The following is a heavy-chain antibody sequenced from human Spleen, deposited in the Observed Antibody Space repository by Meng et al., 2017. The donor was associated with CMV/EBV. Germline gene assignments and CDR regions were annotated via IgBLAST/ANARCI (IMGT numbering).Heavy chain of an antibody. J-gene: IGHJ5*02. Sequence: SGYTFPDHAIHWVQQAPGKGLEWMGLLYPEDGDTIYAANFQARITLTADTSTDTAYMELNSLTSDDTAVYYCATGKGFSSSSWFDPWGQGTLVTVSS. CDR3: ATGKGFSSSSWFDP. D-gene: IGHD2-15*01. CDR1: GYTFPDHA. V-gene: IGHV1-69-2*01. CDR2: LYPEDGDT.